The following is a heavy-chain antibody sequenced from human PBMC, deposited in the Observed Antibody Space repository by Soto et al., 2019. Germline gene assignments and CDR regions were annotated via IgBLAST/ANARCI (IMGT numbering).Heavy chain of an antibody. CDR2: INSDGSVT. D-gene: IGHD3-16*02. CDR1: GFTFSNYW. CDR3: VRYPRTPGGSYPPDY. Sequence: VGSLRLSCAAYGFTFSNYWMHWVRQVPGKGLVWVSRINSDGSVTNYADSVKGRFTISRDNAKNTLYLQMHSLSADDTAVYYCVRYPRTPGGSYPPDYWGQGTLVTVSS. V-gene: IGHV3-74*01. J-gene: IGHJ4*02.